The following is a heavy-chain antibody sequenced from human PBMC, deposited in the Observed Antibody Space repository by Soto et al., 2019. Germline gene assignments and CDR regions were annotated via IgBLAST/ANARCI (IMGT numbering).Heavy chain of an antibody. Sequence: ASVKVSCKASGYTFTSYDINWVRQATGQGLEWMGWMNPNSGNTGYAQKFQGRVTMTRNTSISTAYMELSSLRSEDTAVYYCARNYDFWSGPYYMDASGNGTTVTVSS. D-gene: IGHD3-3*01. CDR3: ARNYDFWSGPYYMDA. CDR1: GYTFTSYD. J-gene: IGHJ6*03. CDR2: MNPNSGNT. V-gene: IGHV1-8*01.